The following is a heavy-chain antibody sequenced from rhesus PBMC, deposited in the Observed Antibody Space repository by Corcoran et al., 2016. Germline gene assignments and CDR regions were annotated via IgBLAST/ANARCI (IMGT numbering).Heavy chain of an antibody. J-gene: IGHJ4*01. CDR2: ISGSVGST. V-gene: IGHV4-173*01. Sequence: QLQLQESGPGLVKPSETLSLTCAVSGGSISSNYWSWIRQPPGKGLEWIERISGSVGSTDYNPSLKSRVSISTDTSKNQFSLKLSAVTAADTAVYYCARGGYSGSWNLGYFDYWGQGVLVTVSS. D-gene: IGHD6-25*01. CDR1: GGSISSNY. CDR3: ARGGYSGSWNLGYFDY.